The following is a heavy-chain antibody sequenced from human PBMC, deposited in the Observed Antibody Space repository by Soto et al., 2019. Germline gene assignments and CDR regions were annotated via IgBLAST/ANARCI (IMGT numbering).Heavy chain of an antibody. CDR1: GFTFSSYA. CDR3: ARAPVVPAAIAYFDY. V-gene: IGHV3-30-3*01. D-gene: IGHD2-2*01. Sequence: GGSLRLSCAASGFTFSSYAMHWVRQAPGKGLEWVAVISYDGSNKYYADSVKGRFTISRDNSKNTLYLQMNSLRAEDTAVYYCARAPVVPAAIAYFDYWGQGTLVTVSS. CDR2: ISYDGSNK. J-gene: IGHJ4*02.